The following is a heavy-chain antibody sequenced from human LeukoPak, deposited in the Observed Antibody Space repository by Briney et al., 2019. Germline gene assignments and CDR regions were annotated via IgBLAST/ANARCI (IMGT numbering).Heavy chain of an antibody. CDR1: GFTFDDYA. CDR3: AKGSEPERAFDI. J-gene: IGHJ3*02. V-gene: IGHV3-9*01. D-gene: IGHD1-14*01. Sequence: GRSLRLSCAASGFTFDDYAMHWVRQAPGKGLEWVSGISWNSGSIGYADSVKGRFTISRDNAKNSLYLQMNSLRAEDAALYYCAKGSEPERAFDIWGQGTMVTVSS. CDR2: ISWNSGSI.